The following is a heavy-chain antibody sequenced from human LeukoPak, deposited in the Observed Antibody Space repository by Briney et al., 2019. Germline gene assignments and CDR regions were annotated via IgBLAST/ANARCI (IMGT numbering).Heavy chain of an antibody. CDR3: ARGGPVRFEEEDSSGYQFDY. CDR2: IYYSGST. D-gene: IGHD3-22*01. V-gene: IGHV4-39*01. CDR1: GGSISSSSYY. Sequence: SETLSLTCTVSGGSISSSSYYWGWIRQPPGKGLEWIGSIYYSGSTYYNPSLKSRVTISVDTSKNQFSLKLSSVTAADTAVYYCARGGPVRFEEEDSSGYQFDYWGQGTLVTVSS. J-gene: IGHJ4*02.